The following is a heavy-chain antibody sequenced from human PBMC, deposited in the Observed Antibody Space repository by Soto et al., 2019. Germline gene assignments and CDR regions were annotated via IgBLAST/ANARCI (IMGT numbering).Heavy chain of an antibody. J-gene: IGHJ6*03. V-gene: IGHV4-59*01. CDR2: IYYSGST. CDR1: GGSISSYY. CDR3: ARDMIYYDILTGDYSYYYMDV. Sequence: QVQLQESGPGLVKPSETLSLTCTVSGGSISSYYWSWIRQPPGKGLEWIGYIYYSGSTNYNPSLKSRVTISVDTSKNQFSLKLSSLTAADTAVYYCARDMIYYDILTGDYSYYYMDVWGKGTPVTVSS. D-gene: IGHD3-9*01.